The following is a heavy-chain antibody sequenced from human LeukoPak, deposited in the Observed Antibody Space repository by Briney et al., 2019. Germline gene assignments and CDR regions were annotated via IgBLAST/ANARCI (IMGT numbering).Heavy chain of an antibody. V-gene: IGHV3-7*01. CDR1: GFTFSSYW. D-gene: IGHD6-19*01. CDR3: ARDIPYSSGWLNYFDY. CDR2: IKQDGSEK. J-gene: IGHJ4*02. Sequence: GGSLRLSCAASGFTFSSYWMSWVRQAPGKGLEWVANIKQDGSEKYYVDSVKGRFTISRDNAKNSLYLQMNSLRAEDTAVYYCARDIPYSSGWLNYFDYWGQGTLVTVSS.